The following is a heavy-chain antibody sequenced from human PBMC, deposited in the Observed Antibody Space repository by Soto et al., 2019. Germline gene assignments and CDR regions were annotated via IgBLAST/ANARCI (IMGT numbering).Heavy chain of an antibody. CDR1: GVSIISNNW. CDR3: ARGGCGVTGADLEAYATLDR. Sequence: QVHLKESGPGVVKPSGTLSLTCTVSGVSIISNNWWSWVRQSPEKKLEWIGEIHFSGVTNDNPSLKSRLSISTDQSKTQFSLALYSATAADTAVYYCARGGCGVTGADLEAYATLDRWGEGTAVSVSS. D-gene: IGHD2-8*02. V-gene: IGHV4-4*02. CDR2: IHFSGVT. J-gene: IGHJ6*04.